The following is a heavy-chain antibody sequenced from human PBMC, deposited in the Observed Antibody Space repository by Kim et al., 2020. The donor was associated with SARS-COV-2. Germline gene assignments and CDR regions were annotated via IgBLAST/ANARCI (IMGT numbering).Heavy chain of an antibody. V-gene: IGHV6-1*01. J-gene: IGHJ4*02. CDR1: GDSVSSNTAA. CDR2: TYYRSKWYN. D-gene: IGHD3-22*01. Sequence: SQTLSLTCAISGDSVSSNTAAWNWIRQSPSRGLEWLGRTYYRSKWYNDYAVSVKSRITINPDTSKNQFSLQLNSVTPEDTAVYYCARAQAYYFDSGGLRAKFFDDWGQGTLVTVSS. CDR3: ARAQAYYFDSGGLRAKFFDD.